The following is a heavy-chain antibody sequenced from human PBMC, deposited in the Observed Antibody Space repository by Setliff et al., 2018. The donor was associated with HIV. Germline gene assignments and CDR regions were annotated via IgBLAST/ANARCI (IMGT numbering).Heavy chain of an antibody. CDR2: INIYSGDT. V-gene: IGHV1-18*01. CDR1: GYTFTTSG. D-gene: IGHD3-10*02. J-gene: IGHJ5*02. CDR3: ARDMFEIWERSLAKGDEFDP. Sequence: ASVKVSCKTSGYTFTTSGISWVRQAPGQGLEWMGWINIYSGDTKYAQKFQDRVSLTRDTSLSTAYMELSSLTSDDTAIYYCARDMFEIWERSLAKGDEFDPWGQGSLVTVSS.